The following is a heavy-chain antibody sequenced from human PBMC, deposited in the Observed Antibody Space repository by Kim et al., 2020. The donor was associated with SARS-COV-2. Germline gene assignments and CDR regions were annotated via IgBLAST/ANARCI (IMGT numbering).Heavy chain of an antibody. Sequence: GGSLRLSCAASGFTFSSYGMSWVRQTPGKGLRWVSAISGSGGTTYCADSVKGRFTISRDNSKNTLYLQMNSLRADDTAIYYCANHNLRGRGFFSGMDVWGQGTTVTVSS. D-gene: IGHD3-10*01. CDR2: ISGSGGTT. CDR1: GFTFSSYG. V-gene: IGHV3-23*01. J-gene: IGHJ6*02. CDR3: ANHNLRGRGFFSGMDV.